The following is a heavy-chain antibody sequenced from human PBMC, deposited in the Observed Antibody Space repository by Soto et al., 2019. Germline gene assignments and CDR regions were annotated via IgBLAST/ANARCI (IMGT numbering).Heavy chain of an antibody. CDR3: ANQRGPIKLWSGLWLDP. CDR2: ISGSGGST. V-gene: IGHV3-23*01. Sequence: AGGSLRLSCAASGFTFSSYAMSWVRQAPGKGLEWVSAISGSGGSTYYADSVKGRFTISRDNSKNTLYLQMNSLRAEDTAVYYCANQRGPIKLWSGLWLDPWGQGTLVTVYS. D-gene: IGHD5-18*01. CDR1: GFTFSSYA. J-gene: IGHJ5*02.